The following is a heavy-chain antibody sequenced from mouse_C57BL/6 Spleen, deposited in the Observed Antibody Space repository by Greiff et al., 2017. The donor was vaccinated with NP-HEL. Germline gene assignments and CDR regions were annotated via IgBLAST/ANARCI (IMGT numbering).Heavy chain of an antibody. CDR3: VRQGGYDPWFAY. J-gene: IGHJ3*01. CDR1: GFSFNTYA. CDR2: IRSKSNNYAT. Sequence: EVKLMESGGGLVQPKGSLKLSCAASGFSFNTYAMNWVRQAPGKGVEWVARIRSKSNNYATYYADSVKDRFTISRDDSESMLYLQMNNLKTEDTAMYYCVRQGGYDPWFAYWGQGTLVTVSA. V-gene: IGHV10-1*01. D-gene: IGHD2-2*01.